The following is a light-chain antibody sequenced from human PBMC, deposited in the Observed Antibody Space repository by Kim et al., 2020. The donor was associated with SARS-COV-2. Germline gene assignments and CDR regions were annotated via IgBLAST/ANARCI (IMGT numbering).Light chain of an antibody. CDR3: CSYAGSSTYWV. CDR1: SSDVGSYNL. Sequence: QSALTQPASVSGSPGQSITISRTGTSSDVGSYNLVSWYQQHPGKAPKLMIYEVSKRPSGVSNRFSGSKSGNTASLTISGLQAEDEADYYCCSYAGSSTYWVFGGGTQLTVL. V-gene: IGLV2-23*02. CDR2: EVS. J-gene: IGLJ3*02.